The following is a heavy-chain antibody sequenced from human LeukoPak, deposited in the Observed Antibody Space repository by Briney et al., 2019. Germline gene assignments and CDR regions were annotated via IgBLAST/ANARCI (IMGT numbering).Heavy chain of an antibody. CDR3: AKGWSIYYDGSGFPDY. CDR1: GFTFSSYA. CDR2: ISGSGANT. D-gene: IGHD3-22*01. V-gene: IGHV3-23*01. Sequence: GSLRLSCAASGFTFSSYAMSWVRQAPGKGLEWVSGISGSGANTDYADSVKGRFTISRDNSKATLYVQMNSLTAEDTAVYFCAKGWSIYYDGSGFPDYWGQGTLVTVSS. J-gene: IGHJ4*02.